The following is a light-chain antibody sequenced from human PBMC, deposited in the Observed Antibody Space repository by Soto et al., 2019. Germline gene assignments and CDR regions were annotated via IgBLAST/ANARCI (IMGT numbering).Light chain of an antibody. Sequence: DIQMTQSPSSLSASVGDRVTITCRASQGVSNYLAWYQQKPGNVPKLLIYAASTLQSGVPSRFSGSGSGTDFTLTISSLQAEDVATYYCQHYDGAPRTFDQGTTVEFK. CDR3: QHYDGAPRT. J-gene: IGKJ1*01. V-gene: IGKV1-27*01. CDR2: AAS. CDR1: QGVSNY.